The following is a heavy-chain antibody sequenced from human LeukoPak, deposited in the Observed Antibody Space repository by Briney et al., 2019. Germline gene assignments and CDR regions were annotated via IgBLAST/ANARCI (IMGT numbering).Heavy chain of an antibody. V-gene: IGHV1-69*13. D-gene: IGHD2-2*01. CDR2: IIPIFGTT. CDR3: ARAPDCSSTSCYYWVDY. J-gene: IGHJ4*02. CDR1: GGTFSSYA. Sequence: SVKVSCKASGGTFSSYAISWVRQAPGQGLEWMGGIIPIFGTTNYAQKFQGRVTITADESTSTAYMELSSLRSEDTAVYYCARAPDCSSTSCYYWVDYWGQGTLVTVSS.